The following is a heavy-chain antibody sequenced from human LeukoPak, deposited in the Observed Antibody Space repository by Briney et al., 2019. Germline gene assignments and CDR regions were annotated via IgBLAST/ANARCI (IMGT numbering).Heavy chain of an antibody. CDR2: ISSSSSTI. CDR1: GSTFSSYS. J-gene: IGHJ6*02. CDR3: ARGYYDFWSGYTYGMDV. Sequence: GGSLRLSCAASGSTFSSYSMNWVRQAPGKGLEWVSYISSSSSTIYYADSVKGRFTISRDNAKNSLYLQMNSLRAEDTAVYYCARGYYDFWSGYTYGMDVWGQGTTVTVSS. D-gene: IGHD3-3*01. V-gene: IGHV3-48*01.